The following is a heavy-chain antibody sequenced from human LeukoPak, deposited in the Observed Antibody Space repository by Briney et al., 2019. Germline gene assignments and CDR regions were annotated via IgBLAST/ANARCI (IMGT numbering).Heavy chain of an antibody. D-gene: IGHD1-1*01. J-gene: IGHJ4*02. CDR2: IYNDGST. V-gene: IGHV3-66*02. CDR1: GFTVSNSY. CDR3: AKIDMWNPAY. Sequence: PGGSLRLSCAASGFTVSNSYMAWVRQAPGKGLVWVSSIYNDGSTVYADSVKGRFTISRDNSKNTLYLQMNSLRGDDTSVYYCAKIDMWNPAYWGQGTLVTVSS.